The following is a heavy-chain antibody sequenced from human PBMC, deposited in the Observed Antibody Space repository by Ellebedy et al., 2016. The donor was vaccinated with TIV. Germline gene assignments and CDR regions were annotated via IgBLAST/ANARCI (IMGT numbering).Heavy chain of an antibody. D-gene: IGHD3-10*01. J-gene: IGHJ4*02. CDR2: LSAAGNSP. Sequence: GESLKISCAASGFTFSSYGLHWVRQAPGKGLEWVAGLSAAGNSPYYGDSVKGRFTISRDNSENTLYLQMNSLRAEDTAVYYYAKAVRCWYGSNDYWGQGTLVSVSS. V-gene: IGHV3-23*01. CDR3: AKAVRCWYGSNDY. CDR1: GFTFSSYG.